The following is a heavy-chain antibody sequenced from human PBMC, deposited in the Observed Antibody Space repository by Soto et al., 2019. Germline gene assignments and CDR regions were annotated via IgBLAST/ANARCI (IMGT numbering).Heavy chain of an antibody. V-gene: IGHV1-46*01. CDR3: ARLSGYSSSWYILDYYYGMDV. CDR1: GYTFTSYY. D-gene: IGHD6-13*01. J-gene: IGHJ6*02. CDR2: INPSGGST. Sequence: QVQLVQSGAEVKEPGASVKVSCKASGYTFTSYYMHWVRQAPGQGLEWMGIINPSGGSTSYAQKFQGRVTMTRDTSTSTVYMELSSLRSEDTAVYYCARLSGYSSSWYILDYYYGMDVWGQGTTVTVSS.